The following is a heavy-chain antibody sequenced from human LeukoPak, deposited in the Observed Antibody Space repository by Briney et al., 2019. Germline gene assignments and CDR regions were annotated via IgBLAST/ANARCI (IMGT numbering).Heavy chain of an antibody. D-gene: IGHD3-22*01. CDR2: IKQDGSEK. CDR1: GFTFSSYW. J-gene: IGHJ5*02. CDR3: ARDLGQYYDTSDNWFDP. Sequence: GGSLRLSCTASGFTFSSYWMSWVRQAPGKGLEWVANIKQDGSEKYYVDSVKGRFTISRDNAKNSLYLQMNSLRAEDTAVYYCARDLGQYYDTSDNWFDPWGQGTLVTVSS. V-gene: IGHV3-7*01.